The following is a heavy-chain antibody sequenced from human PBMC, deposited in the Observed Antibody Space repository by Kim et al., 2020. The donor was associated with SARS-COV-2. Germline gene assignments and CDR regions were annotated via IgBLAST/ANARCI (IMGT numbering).Heavy chain of an antibody. V-gene: IGHV4-39*01. CDR3: ARRVMVIGFYYYGMDV. D-gene: IGHD3-16*01. J-gene: IGHJ6*02. Sequence: HQGRVTISVDTSKNQFSRKLSSVTAADTAVYYCARRVMVIGFYYYGMDVWGQGTTVTVSS.